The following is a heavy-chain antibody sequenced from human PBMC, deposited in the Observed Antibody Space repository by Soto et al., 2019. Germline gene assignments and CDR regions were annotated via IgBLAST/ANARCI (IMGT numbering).Heavy chain of an antibody. V-gene: IGHV4-34*01. CDR2: MSHSGGT. D-gene: IGHD1-1*01. J-gene: IGHJ3*02. CDR3: ARVERGTATTVVDAFDI. CDR1: GGFVSSGSYY. Sequence: QVQLQQWGAGLLKPSETLSLTCAVYGGFVSSGSYYWSWIRQPPGKGLEWIGEMSHSGGTHFNPSLKGRVTQSVDTSKNQFSLKMSSVTAADTALYYCARVERGTATTVVDAFDIWGPGTMVTVSS.